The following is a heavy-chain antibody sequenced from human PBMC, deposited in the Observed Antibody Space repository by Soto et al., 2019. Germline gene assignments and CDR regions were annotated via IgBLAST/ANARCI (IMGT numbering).Heavy chain of an antibody. Sequence: SETLSLTCTVAGGSISSSSYYCGWIRQPPANGQEWIGSIYYSASTYYNLSLKSRVSLCRDTSKNPFSLKLSSVSAAGTAVYYCARDQTNYDFWSGYYTSWFDPWGQGTLVTVSS. D-gene: IGHD3-3*01. CDR3: ARDQTNYDFWSGYYTSWFDP. V-gene: IGHV4-39*02. CDR1: GGSISSSSYY. CDR2: IYYSAST. J-gene: IGHJ5*02.